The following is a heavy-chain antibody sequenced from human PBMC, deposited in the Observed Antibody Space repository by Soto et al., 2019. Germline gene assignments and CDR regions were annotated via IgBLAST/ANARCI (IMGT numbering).Heavy chain of an antibody. CDR3: ARDRGGITVSSKPLGEWFDP. CDR2: INHSGST. J-gene: IGHJ5*02. V-gene: IGHV4-34*01. Sequence: SETLSLTCAVYGGSFSGYYWSWIRQPPGKGLEWIGEINHSGSTNYNPSLKSRVTISVDTSKNQFSLRLTSVTAADTAVYYCARDRGGITVSSKPLGEWFDPWGQGTLVTVSS. D-gene: IGHD3-16*01. CDR1: GGSFSGYY.